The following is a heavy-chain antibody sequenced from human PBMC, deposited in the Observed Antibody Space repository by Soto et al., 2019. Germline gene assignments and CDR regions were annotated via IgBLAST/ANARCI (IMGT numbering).Heavy chain of an antibody. CDR3: AKEVHCGGGSCSWSEGFDY. J-gene: IGHJ4*02. D-gene: IGHD2-15*01. V-gene: IGHV3-30*18. CDR1: GFIFSSYS. CDR2: ISYEGSHT. Sequence: QVQLVESGGGVVQPGRSLRLSCAASGFIFSSYSMHWVRQAPGKGLEWVAVISYEGSHTYYADSVKGRFTITRDNSKNSLYLKMNRLRPEDTAVYYCAKEVHCGGGSCSWSEGFDYWGQGTLLTVSS.